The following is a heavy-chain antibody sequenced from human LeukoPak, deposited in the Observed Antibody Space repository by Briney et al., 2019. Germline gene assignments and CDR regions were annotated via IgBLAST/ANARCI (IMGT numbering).Heavy chain of an antibody. V-gene: IGHV6-1*01. D-gene: IGHD3-22*01. Sequence: SQTLSLTRAISGDSVSSNSAAWNCIRQSPSRGLEWLGRTYYRSKWYNDYAVSVKSRITINPDTSKNQFSLQLNSVTPEDTAVYYCAREELAYYYDGGTFDIWGQGTMVTVSS. CDR2: TYYRSKWYN. CDR3: AREELAYYYDGGTFDI. J-gene: IGHJ3*02. CDR1: GDSVSSNSAA.